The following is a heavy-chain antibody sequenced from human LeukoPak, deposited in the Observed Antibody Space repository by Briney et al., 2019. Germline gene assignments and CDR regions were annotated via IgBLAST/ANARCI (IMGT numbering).Heavy chain of an antibody. CDR1: GYTFTSYG. CDR2: ISAYNGNT. CDR3: ARVGAYCTSTSCLDY. V-gene: IGHV1-18*01. J-gene: IGHJ4*02. D-gene: IGHD2-2*01. Sequence: ASVKVSCKASGYTFTSYGISWVRQAPGQGLECMGWISAYNGNTNYAQKLQGRVTMTTDTSTSTAYMELRSLRSDDTAVYYCARVGAYCTSTSCLDYWGQGTLVTVSS.